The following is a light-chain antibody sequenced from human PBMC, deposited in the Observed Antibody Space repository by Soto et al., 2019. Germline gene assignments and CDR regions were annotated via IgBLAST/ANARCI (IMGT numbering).Light chain of an antibody. Sequence: EIVLTQSPGTLSLSPGERATLSCRASQSVSNNYLAWYQQKPGQPPRLLIYGASRRATGIPERLSGSGSGADFTLTISRLEPEDFAVYYCQQYGSSTWTFGQGTKVEIK. CDR2: GAS. J-gene: IGKJ1*01. CDR1: QSVSNNY. V-gene: IGKV3-20*01. CDR3: QQYGSSTWT.